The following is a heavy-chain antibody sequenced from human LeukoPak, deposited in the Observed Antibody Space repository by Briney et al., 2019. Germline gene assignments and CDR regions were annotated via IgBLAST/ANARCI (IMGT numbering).Heavy chain of an antibody. CDR2: FQYSAST. Sequence: ADTLSLPCTVSGGSMTSYYWKCIRQPPGKGLEGIGSFQYSASTYYSPFLKSPVGISVDTSKHQLSLSLTSVTAADTAVYYCARGTWSRAFDIWGLGTMVTVSS. CDR3: ARGTWSRAFDI. D-gene: IGHD1-1*01. CDR1: GGSMTSYY. J-gene: IGHJ3*02. V-gene: IGHV4-59*07.